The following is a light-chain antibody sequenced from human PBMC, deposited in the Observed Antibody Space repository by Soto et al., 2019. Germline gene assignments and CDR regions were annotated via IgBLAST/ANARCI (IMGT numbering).Light chain of an antibody. J-gene: IGLJ1*01. CDR2: DVA. V-gene: IGLV2-14*03. CDR3: SSYPGSTSRVYV. Sequence: QSALTQPASLSGSPGQSISLSCTGTSSDVGRYNFVSWYQQRPGKPPKLIIYDVANRPSGISNRFSGSKSGITASLTISGLQAEDEADYYCSSYPGSTSRVYVVGTGTKVAAL. CDR1: SSDVGRYNF.